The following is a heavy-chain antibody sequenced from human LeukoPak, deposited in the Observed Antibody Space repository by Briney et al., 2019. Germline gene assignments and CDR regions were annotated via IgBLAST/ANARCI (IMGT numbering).Heavy chain of an antibody. Sequence: GGSLRLSCAASGFTFSSYSMNWVRQAPGKGLEWVSSISSSSYIYYADSVKGRFTISRDNAKNSLYLQMNSLRAEDTAVYYCARENDSSGYYLLYYYYGMDVWGQGTTVTVSS. CDR1: GFTFSSYS. CDR2: ISSSSYI. V-gene: IGHV3-21*01. D-gene: IGHD3-22*01. CDR3: ARENDSSGYYLLYYYYGMDV. J-gene: IGHJ6*02.